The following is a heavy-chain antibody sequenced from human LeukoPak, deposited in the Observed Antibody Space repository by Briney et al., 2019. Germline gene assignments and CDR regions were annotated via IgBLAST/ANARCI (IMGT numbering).Heavy chain of an antibody. J-gene: IGHJ4*02. V-gene: IGHV4-39*02. CDR1: GGSISSSGHH. CDR2: IYYSGST. D-gene: IGHD3-3*01. Sequence: SETLSLTCTVSGGSISSSGHHWGWIRQPPGKGLEWIGTIYYSGSTYYNPSLKSRVTIFVDTSKNHYSLKLSSVTAADTAVYYCAREGGFFRPLDYSGQGTLVTVSS. CDR3: AREGGFFRPLDY.